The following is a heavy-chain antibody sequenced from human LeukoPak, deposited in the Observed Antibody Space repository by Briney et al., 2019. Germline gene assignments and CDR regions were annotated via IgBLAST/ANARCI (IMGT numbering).Heavy chain of an antibody. Sequence: SETLSLTCTVSGGSISSGDYYWSWIRQPPGKGLEWIGYIYYSGSTYYNPSLKSRVTISVDTSKNQFSLKLSSVTAADTAVYYCARVDGWAYSGYDAFAFLRAPWGQGTLVTVSS. CDR2: IYYSGST. CDR1: GGSISSGDYY. V-gene: IGHV4-30-4*01. D-gene: IGHD5-12*01. CDR3: ARVDGWAYSGYDAFAFLRAP. J-gene: IGHJ5*02.